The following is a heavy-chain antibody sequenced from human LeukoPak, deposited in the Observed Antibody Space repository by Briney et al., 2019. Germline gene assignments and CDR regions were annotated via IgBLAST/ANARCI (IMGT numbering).Heavy chain of an antibody. V-gene: IGHV4-59*01. Sequence: SETLSLTCTVSGGSISSYYWSWIRQPPGKGLEWIGYIYYSGSTNYNPSLKSRVTISVDTSKNQFSLKLSSVTAEDTAVYYCAKEGGASRFDYWGQGTLVTVSS. D-gene: IGHD5-12*01. J-gene: IGHJ4*02. CDR3: AKEGGASRFDY. CDR2: IYYSGST. CDR1: GGSISSYY.